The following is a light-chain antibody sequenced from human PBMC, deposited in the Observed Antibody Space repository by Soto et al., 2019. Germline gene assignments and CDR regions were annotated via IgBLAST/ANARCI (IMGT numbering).Light chain of an antibody. V-gene: IGLV1-47*02. J-gene: IGLJ2*01. CDR2: SNT. CDR3: ATWDDSLSGVV. Sequence: QSVLTQPPSASGTPGQRVTISCSGSSSNIGSNYVYWYQKVPGAAPKLLIYSNTERPSGVPDRFSGSKSGTSASLAISGLRSEDEADYYCATWDDSLSGVVFGGGTQLTVL. CDR1: SSNIGSNY.